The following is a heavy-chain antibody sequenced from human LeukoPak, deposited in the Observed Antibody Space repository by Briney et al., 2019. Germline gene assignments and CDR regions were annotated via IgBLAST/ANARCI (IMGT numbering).Heavy chain of an antibody. CDR1: GGTFSRYA. CDR3: ARVGAAPGHFDC. V-gene: IGHV1-18*01. J-gene: IGHJ4*02. CDR2: ISTYSGNT. Sequence: ASVKVSCKASGGTFSRYAISWVRQAPGQGLEWIGWISTYSGNTNYAHNLQGRITVTTETSTSTAYMELRSLRSDDTAVYYCARVGAAPGHFDCWGQGTQLTVSS. D-gene: IGHD6-13*01.